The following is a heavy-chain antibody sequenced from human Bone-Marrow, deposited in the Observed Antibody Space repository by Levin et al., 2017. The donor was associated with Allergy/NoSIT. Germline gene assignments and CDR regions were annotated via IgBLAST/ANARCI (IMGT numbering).Heavy chain of an antibody. CDR2: ISSDGNNK. D-gene: IGHD4-17*01. V-gene: IGHV3-30-3*01. CDR3: ARGQSGKMVWDNGANTYFYYYVMDV. J-gene: IGHJ6*02. Sequence: GGSLRLSCAGSGFTFSNYAMQWVRQAPGKGLEWVATISSDGNNKYYADSVKGRFTIFRDDSKNTLYLQMNSLRGDDTAVFHCARGQSGKMVWDNGANTYFYYYVMDVWGRGTTVTVSS. CDR1: GFTFSNYA.